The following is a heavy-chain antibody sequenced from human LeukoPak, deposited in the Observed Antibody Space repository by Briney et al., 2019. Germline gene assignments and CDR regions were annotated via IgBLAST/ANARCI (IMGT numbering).Heavy chain of an antibody. V-gene: IGHV4-59*01. Sequence: KPSETLSLTCTVSGGSISSYYWSWIRQPPGKGLEWIGYIYYSGSTNYNPSLKSRVTISVDTSKNQFSLKLSSVTAADTAVYYCARGQPYDFWSGYAPGWFDPWGQGTLVTVSS. D-gene: IGHD3-3*01. CDR3: ARGQPYDFWSGYAPGWFDP. J-gene: IGHJ5*02. CDR1: GGSISSYY. CDR2: IYYSGST.